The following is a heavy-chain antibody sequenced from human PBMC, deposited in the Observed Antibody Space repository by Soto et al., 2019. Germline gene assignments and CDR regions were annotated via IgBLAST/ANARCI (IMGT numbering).Heavy chain of an antibody. V-gene: IGHV1-8*01. D-gene: IGHD6-13*01. Sequence: XSVKVSCKASVYTFTSYDINWVRQATGQGLEWMGWMNPNSGNTGYAQKFQGRVTMTRNTSISTAYMELSSLRSEDTAVYYCASHLGSSSWYYYYYGMDVWGQGSTVTVSS. CDR1: VYTFTSYD. J-gene: IGHJ6*02. CDR3: ASHLGSSSWYYYYYGMDV. CDR2: MNPNSGNT.